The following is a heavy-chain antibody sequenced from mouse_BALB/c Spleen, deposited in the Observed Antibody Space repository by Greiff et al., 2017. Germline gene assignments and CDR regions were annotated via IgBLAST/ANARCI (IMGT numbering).Heavy chain of an antibody. J-gene: IGHJ4*01. CDR3: AISYYGSSLYYAMDY. D-gene: IGHD1-1*01. CDR2: ISYDGSN. V-gene: IGHV3-6*02. Sequence: EVQLQQSGPGLVKPSQSLSLTCSVTGYSITSGYYWNWIRQFPGNKLEWMGYISYDGSNNYNPSLKNRISITRDTSKNQFFLKLNSVTTEDTATYYCAISYYGSSLYYAMDYWGQGTSVTVSS. CDR1: GYSITSGYY.